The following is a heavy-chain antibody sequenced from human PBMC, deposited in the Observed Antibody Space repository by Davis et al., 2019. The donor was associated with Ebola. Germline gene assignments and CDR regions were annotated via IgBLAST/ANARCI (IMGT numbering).Heavy chain of an antibody. CDR2: ISSSSSYI. D-gene: IGHD3-22*01. Sequence: GESLKISCAASGFTFSSYSMNWVRQAPGKGLEWVSSISSSSSYIYYADSVKGRFTISRDNAKNSLYLQMNSLKTEDTAVYYCTTRWITMIVVVEYWGQGTLVTVSS. CDR1: GFTFSSYS. J-gene: IGHJ4*02. V-gene: IGHV3-21*03. CDR3: TTRWITMIVVVEY.